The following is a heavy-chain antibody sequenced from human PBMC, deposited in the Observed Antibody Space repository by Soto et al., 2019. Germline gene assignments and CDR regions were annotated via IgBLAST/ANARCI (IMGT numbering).Heavy chain of an antibody. CDR1: GGSFSGYY. CDR3: ARGRVLRFLEWLSRLFDP. J-gene: IGHJ5*02. CDR2: INHSGST. V-gene: IGHV4-34*01. Sequence: SETLSLTCAVYGGSFSGYYWSWIRQPPGKGLEWIGEINHSGSTNYNPSLKRRVTISVDTSKNQFSLKLSSVTAADTAVYYCARGRVLRFLEWLSRLFDPWGQGTLVTVSS. D-gene: IGHD3-3*01.